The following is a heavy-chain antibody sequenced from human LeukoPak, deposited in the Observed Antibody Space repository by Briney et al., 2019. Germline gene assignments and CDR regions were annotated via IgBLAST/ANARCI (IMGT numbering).Heavy chain of an antibody. CDR2: INPNSGGT. J-gene: IGHJ4*02. CDR3: AQQPNPFDY. Sequence: ASVKASCKASGYTFTSYGISWVRQAPGQGLEWMGWINPNSGGTNYAQKFQGRVTMTRDTSISTAYMELSRLRSDDTAVYYCAQQPNPFDYWGQGTLVTVSS. V-gene: IGHV1-2*02. D-gene: IGHD6-13*01. CDR1: GYTFTSYG.